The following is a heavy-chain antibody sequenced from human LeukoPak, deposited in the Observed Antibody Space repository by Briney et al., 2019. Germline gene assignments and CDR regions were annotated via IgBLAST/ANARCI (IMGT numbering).Heavy chain of an antibody. CDR3: ARMDGSGSYYRNDAFDI. J-gene: IGHJ3*02. D-gene: IGHD3-10*01. V-gene: IGHV4-39*07. CDR1: GGSISSSSYY. Sequence: ASETLSLTCTVSGGSISSSSYYWGWIRQPPGKGLEWIGSIYYSGSTYYNPSLKSRVTISVDTSKNQFSLKLSSVTAADTAVYYCARMDGSGSYYRNDAFDIWGQGAMVTVSS. CDR2: IYYSGST.